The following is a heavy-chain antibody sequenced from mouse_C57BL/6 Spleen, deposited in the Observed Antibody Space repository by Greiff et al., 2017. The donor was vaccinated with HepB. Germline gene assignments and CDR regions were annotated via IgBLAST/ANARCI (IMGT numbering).Heavy chain of an antibody. J-gene: IGHJ3*01. CDR3: ARGGDLTMPYDWFAY. CDR2: INPNNGGT. V-gene: IGHV1-18*01. CDR1: GYTFTDYN. D-gene: IGHD1-1*02. Sequence: EVQLQQSGPELVKPGASVKIPCKASGYTFTDYNMDWVKQSHGKSLEWIGDINPNNGGTIYNQKFKGTATLTVDKSSSTAYMELRSLTSEDTAVYYCARGGDLTMPYDWFAYWGQGTLVTVSA.